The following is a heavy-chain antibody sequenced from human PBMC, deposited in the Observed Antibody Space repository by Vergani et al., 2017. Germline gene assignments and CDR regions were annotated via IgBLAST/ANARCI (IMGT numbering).Heavy chain of an antibody. Sequence: QAQLGQSDSEVKKPGDSVTLSCKTSGYTFVKHPITWVRQAPGQGLEWMGWISPYNHKTLYSQKVEGRVTMASDTSSSTVYLELRRLTSDDTAIYYCARSQRATSDFDLWGRGTLVTVSS. CDR3: ARSQRATSDFDL. CDR1: GYTFVKHP. J-gene: IGHJ4*02. CDR2: ISPYNHKT. V-gene: IGHV1-18*04.